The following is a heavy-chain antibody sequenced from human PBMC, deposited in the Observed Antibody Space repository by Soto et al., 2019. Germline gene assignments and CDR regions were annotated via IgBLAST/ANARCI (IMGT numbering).Heavy chain of an antibody. J-gene: IGHJ5*02. D-gene: IGHD3-3*01. CDR1: GGTFSSYA. CDR2: IIPIFGTA. V-gene: IGHV1-69*13. CDR3: ARDWSAIFGVVNWFDP. Sequence: GASVKVSCKASGGTFSSYAISWVRQAPGQGLEWMGGIIPIFGTANYAQKFQGRVTITADESTSTAYMELSSLRSEDTAVYYCARDWSAIFGVVNWFDPWGQGTLVTVSS.